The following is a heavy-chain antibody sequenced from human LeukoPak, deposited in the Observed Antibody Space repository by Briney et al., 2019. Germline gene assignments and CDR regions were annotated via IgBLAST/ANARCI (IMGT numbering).Heavy chain of an antibody. CDR1: GFTFSSYI. CDR2: ISSSATYI. CDR3: ATWDDYGDYVAFEY. Sequence: PGGSLRLSFAGSGFTFSSYIMNWVRQAPGKGLEWVSSISSSATYIYYADSVRGRFTISRDDAKNSLFLHMNSLRAEDTAVYYCATWDDYGDYVAFEYWGQGTLVTVSS. J-gene: IGHJ4*02. V-gene: IGHV3-21*01. D-gene: IGHD4-17*01.